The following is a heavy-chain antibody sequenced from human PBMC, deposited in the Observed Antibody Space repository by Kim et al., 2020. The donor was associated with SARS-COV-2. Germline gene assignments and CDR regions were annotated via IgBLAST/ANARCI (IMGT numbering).Heavy chain of an antibody. Sequence: GGSLRLSCAASGFIFSSYGMHWVRQAPGKGLEWVAVIWYDGSNKYYGDSVKGRFTISRDNSKNTLYLQMNSLRAEDTAVYFCARVLSYCSTTSCYLDYWGQGTRLTVSS. CDR1: GFIFSSYG. J-gene: IGHJ4*02. V-gene: IGHV3-33*01. CDR3: ARVLSYCSTTSCYLDY. D-gene: IGHD2-2*01. CDR2: IWYDGSNK.